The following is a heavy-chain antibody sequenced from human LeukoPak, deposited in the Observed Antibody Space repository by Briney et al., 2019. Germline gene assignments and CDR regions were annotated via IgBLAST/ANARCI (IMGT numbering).Heavy chain of an antibody. V-gene: IGHV4-34*01. Sequence: PSETLSLTCAVYGGSFSGYYWNWIRQPPGKGLEWIGEINHSGSTNYNRSLKSRVTISVDTSKNQLSLKLSSVTAADTAVYYCAAAAGSFDYWGQGTLVTVSS. CDR1: GGSFSGYY. CDR2: INHSGST. J-gene: IGHJ4*02. D-gene: IGHD6-13*01. CDR3: AAAAGSFDY.